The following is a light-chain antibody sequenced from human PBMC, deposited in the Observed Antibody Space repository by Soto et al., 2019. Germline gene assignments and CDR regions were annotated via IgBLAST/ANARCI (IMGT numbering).Light chain of an antibody. J-gene: IGLJ1*01. CDR3: TSYTTTGTYV. Sequence: QSGLTKPGSVSGSTGRSLTISCKEASSYLGDYNYVSWYQQHPGKAPKLMIYDVSSRPSGVSDRFSGSKSGNTASLTISGLQAEDEADYYCTSYTTTGTYVFATGTKSPS. V-gene: IGLV2-14*03. CDR1: SSYLGDYNY. CDR2: DVS.